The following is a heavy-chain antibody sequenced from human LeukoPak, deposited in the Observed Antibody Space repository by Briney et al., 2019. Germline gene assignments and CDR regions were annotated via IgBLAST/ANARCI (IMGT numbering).Heavy chain of an antibody. J-gene: IGHJ6*02. CDR2: ISWNSGNI. CDR1: GFTFDDYA. Sequence: SLSLSCAASGFTFDDYAMHWVRQAPGKGLEWVSGISWNSGNIGYADSMKGRFTISRDNAKNSLYLQMNSLRAEDTALYYCAKDGGGYSYYGMDVWGQGTTVTVSS. V-gene: IGHV3-9*01. CDR3: AKDGGGYSYYGMDV. D-gene: IGHD5-12*01.